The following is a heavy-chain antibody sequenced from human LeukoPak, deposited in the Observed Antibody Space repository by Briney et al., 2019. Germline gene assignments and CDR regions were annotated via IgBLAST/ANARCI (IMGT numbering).Heavy chain of an antibody. D-gene: IGHD2-8*01. V-gene: IGHV3-7*01. CDR3: ARSLLRPNPRGASDY. J-gene: IGHJ4*02. CDR2: IKQDGSEI. Sequence: GESLRLSCAASGFTFRGYGMSWVRQAPGKGLEWVANIKQDGSEIFYVDSVKGRFTISRDNAKNSLYLQMDSLRAEDTAMYYCARSLLRPNPRGASDYWGQGTLVTVSS. CDR1: GFTFRGYG.